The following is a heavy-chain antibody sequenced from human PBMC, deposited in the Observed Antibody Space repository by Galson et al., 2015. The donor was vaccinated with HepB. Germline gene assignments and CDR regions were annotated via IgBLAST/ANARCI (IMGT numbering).Heavy chain of an antibody. CDR3: AREGIVVVTLDY. D-gene: IGHD2-21*02. CDR1: GFTFSSYA. CDR2: ISYDGSNK. Sequence: SLRLSCAASGFTFSSYAMHWVRQAPGKGLEWVAVISYDGSNKYYADSVKGRFTISRDNSKNTLYLQMNSLRAEDTAVYYCAREGIVVVTLDYWGQRTLATVSS. V-gene: IGHV3-30*04. J-gene: IGHJ4*02.